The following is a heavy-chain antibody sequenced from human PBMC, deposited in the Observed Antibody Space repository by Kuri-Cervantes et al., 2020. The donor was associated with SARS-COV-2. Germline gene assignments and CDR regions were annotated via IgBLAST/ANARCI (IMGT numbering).Heavy chain of an antibody. J-gene: IGHJ5*02. V-gene: IGHV1-8*01. Sequence: ASVKVSCKAPETTFPNYDINWVRQATGQGLEWMGMVKTNSGNTLYAQIFQGRVTTTRDTSTSTVYMELSSLTSEDTAVYYCAREGGYCSSTSCYIGWFDPWGQGTLVTVSS. D-gene: IGHD2-2*02. CDR2: VKTNSGNT. CDR3: AREGGYCSSTSCYIGWFDP. CDR1: ETTFPNYD.